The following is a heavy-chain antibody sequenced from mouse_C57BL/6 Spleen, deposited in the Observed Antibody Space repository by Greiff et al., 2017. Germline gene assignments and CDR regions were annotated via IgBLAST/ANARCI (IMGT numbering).Heavy chain of an antibody. V-gene: IGHV5-4*03. CDR2: ISDGGSYT. J-gene: IGHJ2*01. CDR1: GFTFSSYA. CDR3: ARRSSSGYFDY. Sequence: EVKLQESGGGLVKPGGSLKLSCAASGFTFSSYAMSWVRQTPEKRLEWVATISDGGSYTYYPDNVKGRFTISRDNAKNNLYLQMSHLKSEDTAMYYCARRSSSGYFDYWGQGTTLTVSS. D-gene: IGHD3-1*01.